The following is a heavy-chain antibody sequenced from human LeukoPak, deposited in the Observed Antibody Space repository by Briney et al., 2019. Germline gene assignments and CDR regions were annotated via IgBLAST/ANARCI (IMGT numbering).Heavy chain of an antibody. J-gene: IGHJ4*02. D-gene: IGHD1-26*01. CDR1: RFTFDDCT. CDR2: ISWNSGSI. Sequence: PGGSLRLSCAASRFTFDDCTMHWVRQAPEKGLERVSSISWNSGSIAYADSVKGRFTISRDNAKNSLFLQMNSLRAEDTALYYCAKGLVGTTTFMDYWGQGTLVTVSS. V-gene: IGHV3-9*01. CDR3: AKGLVGTTTFMDY.